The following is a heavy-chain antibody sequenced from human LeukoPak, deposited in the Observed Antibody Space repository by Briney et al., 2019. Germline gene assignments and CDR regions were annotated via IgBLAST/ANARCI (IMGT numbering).Heavy chain of an antibody. CDR3: AKVSSLDYYFDY. CDR2: IRYDGSNK. J-gene: IGHJ4*02. V-gene: IGHV3-30*02. D-gene: IGHD6-13*01. Sequence: PGGSLRLSCAASGFTFSSYGMHWVRQAPGKGLEWVAFIRYDGSNKYYADSVKGRFTISRGNSKNTLYLQMNSLRAEDTAVYYCAKVSSLDYYFDYWGQGTLVTVSS. CDR1: GFTFSSYG.